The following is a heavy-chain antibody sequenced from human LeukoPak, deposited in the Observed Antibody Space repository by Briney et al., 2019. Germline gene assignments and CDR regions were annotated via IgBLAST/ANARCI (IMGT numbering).Heavy chain of an antibody. CDR3: VSSSSYRLGYYYYMDV. J-gene: IGHJ6*03. D-gene: IGHD6-6*01. CDR1: GYTFTSYD. CDR2: MNPNSGNT. V-gene: IGHV1-8*01. Sequence: EASVKVSCKASGYTFTSYDINWVRQATGQGLEWMGWMNPNSGNTGYAQKFQGRVTMTRNTSISTAYMELSSLRSEDTAVYYCVSSSSYRLGYYYYMDVWGKGTTVTVSS.